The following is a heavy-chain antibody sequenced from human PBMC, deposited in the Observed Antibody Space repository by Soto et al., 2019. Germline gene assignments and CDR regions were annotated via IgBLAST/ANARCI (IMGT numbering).Heavy chain of an antibody. CDR3: ARVPSSSGRAHFDY. V-gene: IGHV3-30-3*01. D-gene: IGHD2-15*01. CDR2: ISYDGSNK. J-gene: IGHJ4*02. CDR1: GFTFSSYA. Sequence: QVQLGESGGGVVQPGRSLRLSCAASGFTFSSYAMHWVLQAPGKGLEWVAVISYDGSNKYYADSVKGRFTIARDNSKNTLYLQMNSLRAEDTAVYYCARVPSSSGRAHFDYWGQGTLVTVSS.